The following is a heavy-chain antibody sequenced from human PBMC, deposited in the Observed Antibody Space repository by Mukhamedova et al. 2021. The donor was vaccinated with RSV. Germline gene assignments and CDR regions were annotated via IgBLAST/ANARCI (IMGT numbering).Heavy chain of an antibody. Sequence: SWVRQAPGQGLEWMGGIFPIFGTANYAQKFQGRVTITADESTSTAYIELSSRRSEDTAVYYCASSSCSGGSCYYNWFAPWGRGT. V-gene: IGHV1-69*01. J-gene: IGHJ5*02. CDR3: ASSSCSGGSCYYNWFAP. D-gene: IGHD2-15*01. CDR2: IFPIFGTA.